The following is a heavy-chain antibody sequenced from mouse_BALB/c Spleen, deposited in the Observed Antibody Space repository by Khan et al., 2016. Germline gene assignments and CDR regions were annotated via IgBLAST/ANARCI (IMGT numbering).Heavy chain of an antibody. D-gene: IGHD2-4*01. J-gene: IGHJ2*01. Sequence: EVELVESGPGLVKPSQSLSLTCTVTGYSITSDYAWNWIRQFPGNKLEWMGYINYSGSTTYNPSLKSRISISRDTSKNQFFLQLNSVTTEDTATXYCARRGTMITYFDYWGQGTTLTVSS. V-gene: IGHV3-2*02. CDR1: GYSITSDYA. CDR2: INYSGST. CDR3: ARRGTMITYFDY.